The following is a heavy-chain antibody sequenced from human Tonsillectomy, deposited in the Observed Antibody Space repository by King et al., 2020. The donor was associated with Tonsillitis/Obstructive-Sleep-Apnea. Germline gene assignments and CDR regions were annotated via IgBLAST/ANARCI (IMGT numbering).Heavy chain of an antibody. CDR3: ATDYDILTAYYY. CDR1: GGSFSGYY. D-gene: IGHD3-9*01. J-gene: IGHJ4*02. Sequence: VQLQQWGAGLLKPSETLSLPCAVYGGSFSGYYWSWLRQPPGKGLEWIGEINHSGGTNYNPSLKSRVTISVDTSRNQFSLKLSSVTAADTAVYYCATDYDILTAYYYWGQGTLVTVSS. V-gene: IGHV4-34*01. CDR2: INHSGGT.